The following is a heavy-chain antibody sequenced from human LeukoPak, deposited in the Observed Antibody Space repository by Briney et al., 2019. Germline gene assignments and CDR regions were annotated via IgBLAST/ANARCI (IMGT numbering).Heavy chain of an antibody. J-gene: IGHJ6*02. Sequence: GGSLRLSCAASGFTFSNYNMNWVRQAPGKGLEWVSSISIGSTFVYYTDSMRGRFTISRDDAKNSLYLQMDRLRVEDTAVYYCARDNYSREPMNYYGMDVWGQGTTVTVSS. V-gene: IGHV3-21*01. CDR1: GFTFSNYN. D-gene: IGHD6-13*01. CDR2: ISIGSTFV. CDR3: ARDNYSREPMNYYGMDV.